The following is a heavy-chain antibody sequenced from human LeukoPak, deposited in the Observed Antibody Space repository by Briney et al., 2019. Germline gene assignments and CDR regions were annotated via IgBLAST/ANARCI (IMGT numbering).Heavy chain of an antibody. CDR2: IKQDGSEK. CDR3: ARDYR. CDR1: GFTFSSNW. Sequence: GGSLRLSCAASGFTFSSNWMSWVREAPGKGLEWVANIKQDGSEKYYVDSVKGRFTISRDNAKNSLYLQMNSLRAEDTAVYYCARDYRWGQGTLVTVSS. J-gene: IGHJ4*02. V-gene: IGHV3-7*01. D-gene: IGHD3-16*02.